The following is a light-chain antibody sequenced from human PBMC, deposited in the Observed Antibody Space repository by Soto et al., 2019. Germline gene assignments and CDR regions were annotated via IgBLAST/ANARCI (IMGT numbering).Light chain of an antibody. Sequence: DIVMTQSPDSLAVSLGERATINCKSSQSVLYSPNNKNYLAWYQQKPGQPPKLLIYWASTRESGVPDRFSGSGSGTDFTLTISSLQAEDVAFYYCQQYHSAPQSFGQGTTMEIK. V-gene: IGKV4-1*01. CDR2: WAS. J-gene: IGKJ1*01. CDR3: QQYHSAPQS. CDR1: QSVLYSPNNKNY.